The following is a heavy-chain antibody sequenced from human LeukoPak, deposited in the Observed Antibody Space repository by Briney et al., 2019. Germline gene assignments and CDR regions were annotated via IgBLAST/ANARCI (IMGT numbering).Heavy chain of an antibody. CDR1: GYTFTSYY. Sequence: GASVKVSCTASGYTFTSYYMHWVRQTPGQGLEWMGIINPSGGSTSYAQKFQGRVTMTRDTSTSTVYMELSSLRSEDTAVYYCARGALTYYYDSSGVRLDYWGQGTLVTVSS. CDR2: INPSGGST. V-gene: IGHV1-46*01. J-gene: IGHJ4*02. D-gene: IGHD3-22*01. CDR3: ARGALTYYYDSSGVRLDY.